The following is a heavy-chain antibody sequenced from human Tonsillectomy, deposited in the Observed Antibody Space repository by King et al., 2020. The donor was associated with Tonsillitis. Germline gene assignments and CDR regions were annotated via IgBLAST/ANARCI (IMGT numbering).Heavy chain of an antibody. CDR2: IIPILGIA. V-gene: IGHV1-69*09. D-gene: IGHD6-13*01. Sequence: LQLVQSGAEVKKPGSSVKVSCKASGGTFSSYSISWVRQAPGQGLEWMGRIIPILGIADYAQQFRGRVTITADKSTSTAYMEWSSLRSEDTAVYYCARSPSTSWQQFYFDSWGPGTLVTVSS. CDR1: GGTFSSYS. CDR3: ARSPSTSWQQFYFDS. J-gene: IGHJ4*02.